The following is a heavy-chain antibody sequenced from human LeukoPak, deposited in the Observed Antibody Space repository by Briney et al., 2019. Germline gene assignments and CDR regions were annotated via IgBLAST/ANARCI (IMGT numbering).Heavy chain of an antibody. Sequence: SETLSLTCAVYGGSFSGYYWSWIRQPPGKGLEWIGEINHSGSTNYNPSLKSRVTISVDTSKNQFSLKLSSVTAADTAVYYRARGHQWLVLFSGGYWGQGTLVTVSS. D-gene: IGHD6-19*01. CDR1: GGSFSGYY. CDR3: ARGHQWLVLFSGGY. J-gene: IGHJ4*02. CDR2: INHSGST. V-gene: IGHV4-34*01.